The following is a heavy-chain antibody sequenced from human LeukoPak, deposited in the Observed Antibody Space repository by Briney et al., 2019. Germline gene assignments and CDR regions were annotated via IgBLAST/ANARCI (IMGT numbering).Heavy chain of an antibody. V-gene: IGHV3-NL1*01. Sequence: GRSLRLSCAASGFTFSTNSIHWVRQAPGKGLEWVSSISGRGDSTYYAESVKGRFTIFRDNSKNTLYLQMNSLRAEDTAVYYCARQVAGLDYWGQGTLVTVSS. D-gene: IGHD6-19*01. J-gene: IGHJ4*02. CDR1: GFTFSTNS. CDR3: ARQVAGLDY. CDR2: ISGRGDST.